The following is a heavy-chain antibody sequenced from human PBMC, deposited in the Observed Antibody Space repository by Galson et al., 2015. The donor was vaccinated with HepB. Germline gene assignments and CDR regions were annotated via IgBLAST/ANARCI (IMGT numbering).Heavy chain of an antibody. Sequence: SLRLSCAASGFTFSNCGMHWVRQAPGKGLEWVALIWYDGSNKYYADSVKGRFTISRDNSKNTLYLQMNSLRTQDTAVYYCARDRANYYGSSGYPDYWGQGTLVTVSS. D-gene: IGHD3-22*01. J-gene: IGHJ4*02. CDR3: ARDRANYYGSSGYPDY. V-gene: IGHV3-33*01. CDR2: IWYDGSNK. CDR1: GFTFSNCG.